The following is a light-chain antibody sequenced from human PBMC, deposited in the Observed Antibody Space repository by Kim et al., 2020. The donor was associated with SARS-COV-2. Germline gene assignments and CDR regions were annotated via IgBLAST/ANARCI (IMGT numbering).Light chain of an antibody. CDR2: EDN. V-gene: IGLV3-1*01. CDR1: QLGHKF. CDR3: QAWDSSTAA. J-gene: IGLJ2*01. Sequence: SPGKTAIISCSGDQLGHKFVSWFQQKPGQSPVLVIHEDNKRPSGIPERFSGSNSGNTATLTISGTQAMDEADYYCQAWDSSTAAFGGGTKVTVL.